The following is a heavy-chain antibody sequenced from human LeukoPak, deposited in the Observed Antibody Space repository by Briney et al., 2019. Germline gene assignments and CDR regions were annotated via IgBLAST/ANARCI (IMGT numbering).Heavy chain of an antibody. V-gene: IGHV1-69*13. CDR1: GGTFSSYA. Sequence: GASVKVSCKASGGTFSSYAISWVRQAPGQGLEWMGGIIPIFGTANYAQKFQGRVTITADESTSTAYMELSSLRSEDTAVYYCARSRGIAAACWFDPWGQGTLVTVSS. D-gene: IGHD6-13*01. CDR2: IIPIFGTA. CDR3: ARSRGIAAACWFDP. J-gene: IGHJ5*02.